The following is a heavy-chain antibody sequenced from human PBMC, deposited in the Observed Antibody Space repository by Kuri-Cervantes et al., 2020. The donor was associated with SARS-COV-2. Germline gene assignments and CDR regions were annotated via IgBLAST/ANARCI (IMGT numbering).Heavy chain of an antibody. D-gene: IGHD2-2*02. CDR2: IKSKIDGGTT. Sequence: GGSLTLSCAASGFTFSNAWMSWVRQAPGKGLEWVGRIKSKIDGGTTDYAAPVKGRFTISRDDSKNTLYLQMNSLRAEDTAVYYCTTDPIVVVPGAIVAWGQGTLVTVSS. V-gene: IGHV3-15*01. J-gene: IGHJ5*02. CDR3: TTDPIVVVPGAIVA. CDR1: GFTFSNAW.